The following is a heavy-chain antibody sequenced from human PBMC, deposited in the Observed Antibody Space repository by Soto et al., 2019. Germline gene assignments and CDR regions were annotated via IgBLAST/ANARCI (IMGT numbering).Heavy chain of an antibody. CDR1: GFIFSIYW. CDR3: VRDSEGDLDAFDI. CDR2: INSDGSTT. D-gene: IGHD3-16*01. Sequence: PGGSLRLSCAASGFIFSIYWMHWVRQAPGKGLVWVSRINSDGSTTRYADSVKGRFTISRDNAKNTVYLQMNSLRAEDTAVYYCVRDSEGDLDAFDIWGQGTMVTVSS. J-gene: IGHJ3*02. V-gene: IGHV3-74*01.